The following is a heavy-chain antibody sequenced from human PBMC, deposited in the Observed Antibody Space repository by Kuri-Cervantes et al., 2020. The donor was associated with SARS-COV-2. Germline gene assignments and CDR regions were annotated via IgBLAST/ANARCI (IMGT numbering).Heavy chain of an antibody. V-gene: IGHV1-69*06. D-gene: IGHD3-16*01. CDR3: ARDPSIMMGAFDI. J-gene: IGHJ3*02. Sequence: SVKVSCKASGGTFSSYTISWVRQAPGQGLEWMGGIIPIFGTANYAQKFQGRVTITADKSTSTAYMELSSLRSEDTAVYYCARDPSIMMGAFDIWGQGTMVTVSS. CDR1: GGTFSSYT. CDR2: IIPIFGTA.